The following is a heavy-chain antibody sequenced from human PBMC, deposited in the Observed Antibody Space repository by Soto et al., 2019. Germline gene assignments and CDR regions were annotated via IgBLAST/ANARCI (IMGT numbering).Heavy chain of an antibody. Sequence: PSETLSLTCTVSGGSMRNVYWSWIRQPPGKRLEWIGFIFHSGNAKYNPSLKSRVTIPIDTSKSQFSLSLDSVTAADTAVYFCARAHAPTLPFDCWGLGTLVTVSS. D-gene: IGHD2-15*01. J-gene: IGHJ4*01. V-gene: IGHV4-59*01. CDR1: GGSMRNVY. CDR3: ARAHAPTLPFDC. CDR2: IFHSGNA.